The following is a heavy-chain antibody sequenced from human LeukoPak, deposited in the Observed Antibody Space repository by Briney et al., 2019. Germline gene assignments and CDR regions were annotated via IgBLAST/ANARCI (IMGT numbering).Heavy chain of an antibody. V-gene: IGHV3-23*01. CDR1: GFTFSSYA. CDR2: ITGSSVRR. D-gene: IGHD5-18*01. J-gene: IGHJ4*02. CDR3: AKDRWNTAMAHFDY. Sequence: GGSLRLSCEASGFTFSSYAMSWVRQAPGKGLEWVSVITGSSVRRYYADSVKGRFTISRGNSKNTMYLQMNSLRVEDTAIYYCAKDRWNTAMAHFDYWGQGTLVTVSS.